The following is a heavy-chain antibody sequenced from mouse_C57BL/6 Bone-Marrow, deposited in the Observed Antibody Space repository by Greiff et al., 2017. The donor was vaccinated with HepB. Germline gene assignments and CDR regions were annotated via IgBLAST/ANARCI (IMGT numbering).Heavy chain of an antibody. CDR2: ISSGSSTI. CDR1: GFTFSDYG. D-gene: IGHD1-1*01. J-gene: IGHJ1*03. Sequence: EVQLVESGGGLVKPGGSLKLSCAASGFTFSDYGMHWVRQAPEKGLEWVAYISSGSSTIYYADTVKGRFTISRDNAKNTLFLQMTSLRSEDTAMYYCARDYGSSHDWYFDVWGTGTTVTVSS. V-gene: IGHV5-17*01. CDR3: ARDYGSSHDWYFDV.